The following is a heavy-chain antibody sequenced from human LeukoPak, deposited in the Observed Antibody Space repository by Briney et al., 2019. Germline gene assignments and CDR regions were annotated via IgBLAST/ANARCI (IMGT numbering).Heavy chain of an antibody. V-gene: IGHV1-24*01. J-gene: IGHJ6*03. CDR3: ATAITNYSSSWYADYYYYMDV. CDR1: GYTLTELS. Sequence: ASVKVSCKVSGYTLTELSMHWVRQAPGKGLEWMGGFDPEDGETIYAQKFQGRVTMTEDTSTDTAYMELSSLRSEDTAVYYCATAITNYSSSWYADYYYYMDVWGKGTTVTVSS. D-gene: IGHD6-13*01. CDR2: FDPEDGET.